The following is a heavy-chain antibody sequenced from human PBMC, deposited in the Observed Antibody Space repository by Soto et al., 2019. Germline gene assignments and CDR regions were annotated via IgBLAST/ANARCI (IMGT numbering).Heavy chain of an antibody. CDR3: ARDVEYGGTADY. V-gene: IGHV3-21*01. CDR1: DDHFSNAS. Sequence: WGSMRHSRAASDDHFSNASMNWVSKAPGKGLEWVSSISSSSRYIYHADSVKGRFTISRDTAKNSLYLQMNSLRAEDTAVYYCARDVEYGGTADYWGQGTLVPVSA. CDR2: ISSSSRYI. D-gene: IGHD1-1*01. J-gene: IGHJ4*02.